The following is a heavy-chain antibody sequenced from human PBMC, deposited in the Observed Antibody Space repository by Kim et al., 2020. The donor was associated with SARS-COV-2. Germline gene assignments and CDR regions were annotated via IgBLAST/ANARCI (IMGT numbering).Heavy chain of an antibody. CDR3: ARDCVGCYYYYGMDV. J-gene: IGHJ6*02. CDR1: GFTFSDYY. Sequence: GGSLRLSCAASGFTFSDYYMSWIRQAPGKGLEWVSYISSSSSYTNYADSVKGRFTISRDNAKNSLYLQMNSLRAEDTAVYYCARDCVGCYYYYGMDVWGQGTTVTVSS. V-gene: IGHV3-11*05. CDR2: ISSSSSYT. D-gene: IGHD1-26*01.